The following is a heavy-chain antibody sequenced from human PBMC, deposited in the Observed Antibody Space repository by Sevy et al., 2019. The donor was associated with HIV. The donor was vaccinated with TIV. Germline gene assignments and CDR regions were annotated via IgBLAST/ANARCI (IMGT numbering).Heavy chain of an antibody. J-gene: IGHJ6*02. D-gene: IGHD2-2*01. CDR1: GFNIKTYN. Sequence: GGSLRLSCAASGFNIKTYNMNWVRQAQGKGLEWVSSISSSSTYIYYADSVKGRFTISRDNAKNSLYLQMSSLRAEDTAVYYCARDLVIPSTTDYFYYAMDVWGQGTTVTVSS. V-gene: IGHV3-21*01. CDR2: ISSSSTYI. CDR3: ARDLVIPSTTDYFYYAMDV.